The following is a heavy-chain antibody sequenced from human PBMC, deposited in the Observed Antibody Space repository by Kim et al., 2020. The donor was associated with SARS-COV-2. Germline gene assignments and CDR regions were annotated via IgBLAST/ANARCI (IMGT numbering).Heavy chain of an antibody. CDR1: GFTFSSYA. V-gene: IGHV3-30*04. CDR2: ISYDGSNK. D-gene: IGHD3-9*01. CDR3: ARDYPDILTGEDY. J-gene: IGHJ4*02. Sequence: GGSLRLSCAASGFTFSSYAMHWVRQAPGKGLEWVAVISYDGSNKYYADSVKGRFTISRDNSKNTLYLQMNSLRAEDTAVYYCARDYPDILTGEDYWGQGTLVTVSS.